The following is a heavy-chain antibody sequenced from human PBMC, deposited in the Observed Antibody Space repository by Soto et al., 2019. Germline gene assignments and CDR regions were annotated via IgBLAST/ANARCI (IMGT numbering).Heavy chain of an antibody. D-gene: IGHD4-4*01. Sequence: EVQLSESGGGLVQPGGSLRLSCAASGFTFNAYAMSWVRQAPGKGLEWVSAIGGSGGNRYYAASVKGRFTISRDNSKDTVDLQVSRLRVEDTAVYFCARVASDYINSVDHWGQGILVTVSS. CDR1: GFTFNAYA. V-gene: IGHV3-23*01. J-gene: IGHJ4*02. CDR3: ARVASDYINSVDH. CDR2: IGGSGGNR.